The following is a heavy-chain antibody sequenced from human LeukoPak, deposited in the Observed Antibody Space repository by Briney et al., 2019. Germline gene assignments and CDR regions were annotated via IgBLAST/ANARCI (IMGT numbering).Heavy chain of an antibody. CDR3: AREPPGGGFDY. V-gene: IGHV3-74*01. Sequence: GGSLRLSCAASGFTFSTSWMHWVRQVPGKGLVWVSRINSDGRSTDYADSVKGRFTISRDNTKNTLYLQMNSLRAEDTAVYYCAREPPGGGFDYWGQGTLVTVSS. CDR1: GFTFSTSW. D-gene: IGHD3-16*01. CDR2: INSDGRST. J-gene: IGHJ4*02.